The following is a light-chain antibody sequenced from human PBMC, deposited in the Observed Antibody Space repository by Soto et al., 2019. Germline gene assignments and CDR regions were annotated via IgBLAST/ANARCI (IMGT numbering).Light chain of an antibody. CDR3: QQSYSRPFT. CDR2: AAA. Sequence: DIQMTQSPSSLSASVGDRFTITFRASQSISGYLNWYQQKPGKAPKLLIYAAASLQSGVPSRFSGSGSGTGFTLTISSLQPEDFGTYYCQQSYSRPFTFGQGTRL. V-gene: IGKV1-39*01. J-gene: IGKJ5*01. CDR1: QSISGY.